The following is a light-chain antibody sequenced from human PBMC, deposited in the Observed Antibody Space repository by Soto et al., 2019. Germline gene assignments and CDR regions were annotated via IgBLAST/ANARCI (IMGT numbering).Light chain of an antibody. V-gene: IGLV2-14*01. CDR2: DVN. CDR3: ASYTTSSTYV. Sequence: QSVLTQPASVSGSPGQSIAISCTGTSRDVGAYNSVSWYQQHPGKVPKLLIYDVNNRPSGISTRFSGSKSGNTASLTISGLQTEDEADYYCASYTTSSTYVFGTGTKVTVL. CDR1: SRDVGAYNS. J-gene: IGLJ1*01.